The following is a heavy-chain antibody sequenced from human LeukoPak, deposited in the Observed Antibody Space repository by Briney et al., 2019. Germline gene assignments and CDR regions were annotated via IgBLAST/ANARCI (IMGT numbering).Heavy chain of an antibody. J-gene: IGHJ4*02. CDR2: ISSSSSTI. CDR1: GFTFSSYS. V-gene: IGHV3-48*01. CDR3: ARDGPYYDILTGYYNPVRYFDY. Sequence: GGSLRLSCAASGFTFSSYSMYWVRQAPGKGLEWVSYISSSSSTIYYADSVKGRFTISRDNAKNSLYLQMNSLRAEDTAVYYCARDGPYYDILTGYYNPVRYFDYWGQGTLVTVSS. D-gene: IGHD3-9*01.